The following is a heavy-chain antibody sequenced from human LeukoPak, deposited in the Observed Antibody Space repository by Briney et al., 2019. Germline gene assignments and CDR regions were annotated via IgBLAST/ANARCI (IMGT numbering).Heavy chain of an antibody. CDR1: GFTVSSNY. J-gene: IGHJ4*02. Sequence: GGSLRLSCAASGFTVSSNYMSWVRQAPGKGLGWVSVIYSGGSTYYADSVKGRFTISRDNSKNTLYLQMNSLRAEDTAVYYCARDGARPYSSSQADSYWGQGTLDTVSS. CDR3: ARDGARPYSSSQADSY. V-gene: IGHV3-66*01. D-gene: IGHD6-6*01. CDR2: IYSGGST.